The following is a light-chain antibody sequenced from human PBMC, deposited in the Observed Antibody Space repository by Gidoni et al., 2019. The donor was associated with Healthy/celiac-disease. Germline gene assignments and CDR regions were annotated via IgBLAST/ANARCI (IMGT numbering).Light chain of an antibody. V-gene: IGLV3-25*03. CDR1: ALPKQY. J-gene: IGLJ3*02. CDR3: QSADSSGTYWV. Sequence: SYELTHPPSVSVSLGQTARITCPGDALPKQYAYWYQQKPGQAAVLVLFKDSERPSGCPERFSGSSSGTTVTLTISGVQAEDEADYYCQSADSSGTYWVFGGGTKLTVL. CDR2: KDS.